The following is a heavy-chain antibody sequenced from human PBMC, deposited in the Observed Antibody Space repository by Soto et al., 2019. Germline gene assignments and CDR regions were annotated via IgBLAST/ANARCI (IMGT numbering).Heavy chain of an antibody. Sequence: EVQLVQSGPEVKKPGESLKISCKGSGYNFAGYWIAWVRQVPGKGLEWMGIIYPGDSDTRYSPSFQGQVSISADKSISTAYRQWSSVKAADNAMYYCAGETGPDAVAVTFPFDIWGQGTMVTVSS. CDR1: GYNFAGYW. CDR3: AGETGPDAVAVTFPFDI. V-gene: IGHV5-51*03. CDR2: IYPGDSDT. D-gene: IGHD6-19*01. J-gene: IGHJ3*02.